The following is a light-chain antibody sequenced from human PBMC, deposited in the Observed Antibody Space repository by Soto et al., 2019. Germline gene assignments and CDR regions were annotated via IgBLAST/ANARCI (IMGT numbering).Light chain of an antibody. J-gene: IGKJ4*01. CDR2: WAS. V-gene: IGKV4-1*01. Sequence: DIVMTQSPDSLAVSLGERATINCKSSQSVLYSSNNKNYLAWYQQKSGQPPKVLIYWASTRESGVPDRFSGSGSGTDFTLTISSPQAEDGAVYYCQQYYNTPLTFGGGTKVEIK. CDR1: QSVLYSSNNKNY. CDR3: QQYYNTPLT.